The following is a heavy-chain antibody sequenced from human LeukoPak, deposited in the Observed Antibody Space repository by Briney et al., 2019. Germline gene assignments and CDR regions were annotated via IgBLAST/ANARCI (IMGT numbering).Heavy chain of an antibody. CDR1: GGTFSSYA. V-gene: IGHV1-69*13. CDR3: ARAYSSGYHRPWDY. Sequence: ASVKVSCKASGGTFSSYAISWVRQAPGQGLEWMGGIIPIFGTANYAQKFQGRVTITADESTSTAYMELSSLRPEDTAVYYCARAYSSGYHRPWDYWGQGTLVTVSS. CDR2: IIPIFGTA. J-gene: IGHJ4*02. D-gene: IGHD3-22*01.